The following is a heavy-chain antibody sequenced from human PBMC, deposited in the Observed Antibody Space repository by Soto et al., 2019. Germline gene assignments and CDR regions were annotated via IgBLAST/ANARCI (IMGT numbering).Heavy chain of an antibody. Sequence: GGSLRLSCAASGFTFSSYGMHWVRQAPGKGLEWVAVISYDGSNKYYADSVKGRFTISRDNSKNTLYLQMNSLRAEDTAVYYCAREYYYDSSGTGGSGMDVWGQGTTVTVSS. J-gene: IGHJ6*02. CDR3: AREYYYDSSGTGGSGMDV. CDR2: ISYDGSNK. D-gene: IGHD3-22*01. CDR1: GFTFSSYG. V-gene: IGHV3-30*03.